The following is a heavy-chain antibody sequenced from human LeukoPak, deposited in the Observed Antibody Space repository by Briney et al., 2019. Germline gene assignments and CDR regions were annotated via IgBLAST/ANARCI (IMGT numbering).Heavy chain of an antibody. V-gene: IGHV3-53*01. CDR3: VRESSGSYFAY. J-gene: IGHJ4*02. D-gene: IGHD3-10*01. Sequence: GGSLRLSYAASGFTVSGNYMSWVRQAPGKGLEWVSVIYSGDNTYYADSVKGRFTISRDNSKNTLYLQMSSLRAEDTAVYYCVRESSGSYFAYWGQGTLVTVSS. CDR2: IYSGDNT. CDR1: GFTVSGNY.